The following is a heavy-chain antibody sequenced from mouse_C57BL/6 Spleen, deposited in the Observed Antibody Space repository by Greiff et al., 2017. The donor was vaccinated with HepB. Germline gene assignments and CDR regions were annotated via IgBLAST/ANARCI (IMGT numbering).Heavy chain of an antibody. CDR3: ARDYGSSYPGYFDY. V-gene: IGHV1-52*01. CDR1: GYTFTSYW. CDR2: IDPSDSET. Sequence: QVHVKQPGAELVRPGSSVKLSCKASGYTFTSYWMHWVKQRPIQGLEWIGNIDPSDSETHYNQKFKDKATLTVDKSSSTAYMQLSSLTSEDSAVYYCARDYGSSYPGYFDYWGQGTTLTVSS. J-gene: IGHJ2*01. D-gene: IGHD1-1*01.